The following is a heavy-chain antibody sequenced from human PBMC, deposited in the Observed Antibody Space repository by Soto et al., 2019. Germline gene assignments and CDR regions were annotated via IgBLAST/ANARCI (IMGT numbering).Heavy chain of an antibody. Sequence: PGGSLSLSCPASGFPFNSHAMTWVRQAPGKGLEWVSGLSDSGGSTYYADSVKGRFTISRDNSMNTLYLQMNTLSAEDTAVYYCARSVDPWGQGTLVTVSS. CDR3: ARSVDP. V-gene: IGHV3-23*01. CDR2: LSDSGGST. J-gene: IGHJ5*02. CDR1: GFPFNSHA.